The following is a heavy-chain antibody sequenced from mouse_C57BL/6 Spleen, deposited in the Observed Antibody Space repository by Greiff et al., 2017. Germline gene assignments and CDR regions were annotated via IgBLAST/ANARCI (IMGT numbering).Heavy chain of an antibody. Sequence: QVQLQQPGAELVMPGASVKLSCKASGYTFTSYWMHWVKQRPGQGLEWIGEIDPSDSDTNYNQKFKGKSTLTVDKSSSTAYMQLSSLTSEDSAVYYCARIPFITTVVATYYYAMDYWGQGTSVTVSS. D-gene: IGHD1-1*01. V-gene: IGHV1-69*01. CDR2: IDPSDSDT. CDR3: ARIPFITTVVATYYYAMDY. J-gene: IGHJ4*01. CDR1: GYTFTSYW.